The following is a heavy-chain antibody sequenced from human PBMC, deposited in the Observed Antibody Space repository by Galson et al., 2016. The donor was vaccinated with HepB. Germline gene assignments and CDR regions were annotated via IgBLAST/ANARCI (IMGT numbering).Heavy chain of an antibody. V-gene: IGHV4-39*01. CDR2: IYYSGST. CDR3: AGNERRWLHSPYYFDS. J-gene: IGHJ4*02. D-gene: IGHD5-24*01. CDR1: GGSISSSSYY. Sequence: SETLSLTCTVSGGSISSSSYYWDWIRQPPGKGLEWIGSIYYSGSTYYNPSLKSRVTISVDTSKNQFSLKLSSVTAAVTAVYYCAGNERRWLHSPYYFDSWGQGTLVTVSS.